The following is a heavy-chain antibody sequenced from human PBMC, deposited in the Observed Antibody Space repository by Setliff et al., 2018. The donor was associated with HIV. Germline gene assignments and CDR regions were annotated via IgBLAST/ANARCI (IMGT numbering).Heavy chain of an antibody. CDR1: GYSFTNYW. CDR3: ARQPGRAAMGRENYYYYYMDV. J-gene: IGHJ6*03. CDR2: IFPGDSDT. Sequence: PGESLKISCTGSGYSFTNYWIGWVRQMPGKGLEWMGIIFPGDSDTRYSPSFQGQVTIPADTSISTAYLQWRSLKASDTAMYYCARQPGRAAMGRENYYYYYMDVWGKGTTVTVSS. D-gene: IGHD2-2*01. V-gene: IGHV5-51*01.